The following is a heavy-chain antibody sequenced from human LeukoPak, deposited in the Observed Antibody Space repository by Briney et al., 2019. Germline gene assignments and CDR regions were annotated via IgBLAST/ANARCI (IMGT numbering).Heavy chain of an antibody. V-gene: IGHV1-69*05. Sequence: SVKVSCKASGGTFSSYAISLVRQAPGQGLEWMGRIIPIFGTANYAQKFQGRVTITTDESTSTAYMELSSLRSEDTAVYYCATDWLHSGSYDTQGWGQGTLVTVSS. D-gene: IGHD1-26*01. CDR2: IIPIFGTA. CDR1: GGTFSSYA. CDR3: ATDWLHSGSYDTQG. J-gene: IGHJ4*02.